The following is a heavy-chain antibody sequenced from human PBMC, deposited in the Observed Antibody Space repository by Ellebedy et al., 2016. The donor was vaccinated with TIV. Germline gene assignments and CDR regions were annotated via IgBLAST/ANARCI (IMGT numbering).Heavy chain of an antibody. CDR3: ARKVPAPTTVPPNWYFDL. Sequence: GESLKISCAASGFTFSSYTMNWVRQAPGKGLEWVSSISGSSTYIYYADSVKGRFAISRHNAKNSLYLQMNSLRAEDTAVYYCARKVPAPTTVPPNWYFDLWGRGTLVTVSS. CDR2: ISGSSTYI. J-gene: IGHJ2*01. V-gene: IGHV3-21*01. D-gene: IGHD4-17*01. CDR1: GFTFSSYT.